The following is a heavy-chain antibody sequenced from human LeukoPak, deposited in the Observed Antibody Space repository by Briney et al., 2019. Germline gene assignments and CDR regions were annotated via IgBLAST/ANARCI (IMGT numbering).Heavy chain of an antibody. D-gene: IGHD3-10*01. Sequence: SETLSLTCAVYGGSFSGYYWSWIRQPPGKGLEWIGEINHSGSTNYNPFLKSRVTISVDTSKNQFSLKLSSVTAADTAVYYCARIYGSGSYYVRWGQGTLVTVSS. CDR2: INHSGST. CDR1: GGSFSGYY. CDR3: ARIYGSGSYYVR. J-gene: IGHJ4*02. V-gene: IGHV4-34*01.